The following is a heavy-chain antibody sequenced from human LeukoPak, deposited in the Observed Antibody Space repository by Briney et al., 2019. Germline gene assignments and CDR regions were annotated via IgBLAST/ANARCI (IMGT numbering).Heavy chain of an antibody. CDR3: ARDRFLPAAIPTNYYYYYGMDV. CDR2: IYSGGST. Sequence: QPGGSLRLSCAASGFTVSSNYMSWVRQAPGKGLEWVSVIYSGGSTYYADSVKGRFTISRDNSKNTLCLQMNSLRAEDTAVYYCARDRFLPAAIPTNYYYYYGMDVWGKGTTVTVSS. D-gene: IGHD2-2*02. J-gene: IGHJ6*04. V-gene: IGHV3-53*01. CDR1: GFTVSSNY.